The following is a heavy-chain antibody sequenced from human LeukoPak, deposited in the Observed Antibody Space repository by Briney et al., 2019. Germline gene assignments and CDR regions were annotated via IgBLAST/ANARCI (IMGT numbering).Heavy chain of an antibody. V-gene: IGHV4-38-2*02. CDR2: IYHSGST. CDR3: ARVGGSDSSGYYYLQAFDI. Sequence: SETLSLTCTVSGYSISSGYYWGWIRQPPGKGLEWIGSIYHSGSTYYNPSLKSRVTTSVDTSKNQFSLKLSSVTAADTAVYYCARVGGSDSSGYYYLQAFDIWGQGTMVTVSS. CDR1: GYSISSGYY. D-gene: IGHD3-22*01. J-gene: IGHJ3*02.